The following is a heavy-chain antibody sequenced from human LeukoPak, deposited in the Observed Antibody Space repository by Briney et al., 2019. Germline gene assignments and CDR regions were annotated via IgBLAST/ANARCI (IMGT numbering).Heavy chain of an antibody. V-gene: IGHV4-34*01. CDR1: GGSFSGYY. CDR3: ARQTMLVGYANGLGFNY. CDR2: INHSGST. D-gene: IGHD2-2*01. Sequence: PSETLSLACAVYGGSFSGYYWSWIRQPPGKGLEWIGEINHSGSTNYNPSLKSRVTISVDTSKNQFSLNLKFVTAADTAVYYCARQTMLVGYANGLGFNYWGEGTLVTVSS. J-gene: IGHJ4*02.